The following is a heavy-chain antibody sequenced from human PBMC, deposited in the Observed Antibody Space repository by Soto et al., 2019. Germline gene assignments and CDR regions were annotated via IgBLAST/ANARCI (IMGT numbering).Heavy chain of an antibody. D-gene: IGHD3-22*01. V-gene: IGHV4-30-4*01. CDR1: GASISSGDYY. Sequence: QVQLQESGPGLVKPSQTLSLTCTVSGASISSGDYYWTWIRQPPGKGLEWIGSIYYSGSTYYNPPLKSRVTIAVDTSNNQFSLKLSAVTAADTAVYYCARASYDSSTYYLDYWGQGTLVTVSS. CDR3: ARASYDSSTYYLDY. J-gene: IGHJ4*02. CDR2: IYYSGST.